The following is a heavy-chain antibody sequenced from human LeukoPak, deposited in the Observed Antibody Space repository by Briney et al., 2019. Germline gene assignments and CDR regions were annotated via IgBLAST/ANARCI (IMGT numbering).Heavy chain of an antibody. CDR2: ISSSSTTI. CDR3: ARVYGDYFHY. D-gene: IGHD4-17*01. V-gene: IGHV3-48*01. CDR1: GFTFSTYT. J-gene: IGHJ4*02. Sequence: WGSLRLSCAASGFTFSTYTMNWVRQAPGKGLEWISYISSSSTTIYYADSVKGRFTISRDNAKNSLYLQMNSLRAEDTAVYYCARVYGDYFHYWGQGTLVTVSS.